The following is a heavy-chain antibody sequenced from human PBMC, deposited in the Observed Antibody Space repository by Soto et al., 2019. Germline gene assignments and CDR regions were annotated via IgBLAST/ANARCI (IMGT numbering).Heavy chain of an antibody. CDR1: GFTVSSNY. V-gene: IGHV3-53*01. CDR3: AREPIGYCSGGSCYSPWSPGHYYGMDV. CDR2: IYSGGST. J-gene: IGHJ6*02. Sequence: LRLSCAASGFTVSSNYMSWVRQAPGKGLEWVSVIYSGGSTYYADSVKGRFTISRDNSKNTLYLQMNSLRAEDTAVYYCAREPIGYCSGGSCYSPWSPGHYYGMDVWGQGTTVTVS. D-gene: IGHD2-15*01.